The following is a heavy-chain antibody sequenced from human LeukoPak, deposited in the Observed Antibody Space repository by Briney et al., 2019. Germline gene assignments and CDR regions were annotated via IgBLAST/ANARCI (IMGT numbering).Heavy chain of an antibody. V-gene: IGHV3-30*18. Sequence: GGSLRLSCAASGFTFSSYGMHWVRQAPGKGLEWVAVISYDGSNKYYADSVKGRFTISRDNSKNTLYLQMNSLRAEDTAVYYCAKDGANDYDWGSYRYISFGYYYGMDVWGQGTTVTVSS. CDR2: ISYDGSNK. D-gene: IGHD3-16*02. CDR1: GFTFSSYG. CDR3: AKDGANDYDWGSYRYISFGYYYGMDV. J-gene: IGHJ6*02.